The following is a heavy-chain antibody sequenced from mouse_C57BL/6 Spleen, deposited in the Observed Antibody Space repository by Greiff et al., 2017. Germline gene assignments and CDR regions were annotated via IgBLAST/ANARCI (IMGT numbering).Heavy chain of an antibody. D-gene: IGHD2-4*01. Sequence: QVQLQQSGAELVRPGASVTLSCKASGYTFTDYDMHWVKQTPVHGLEWIGAIDPETGGTAYNQKFKGKAILTADESSSTAYMELRSLTSEDSAVYYCTYYYDDDVGAMDYWGQGTSVTVSS. CDR2: IDPETGGT. CDR3: TYYYDDDVGAMDY. V-gene: IGHV1-15*01. J-gene: IGHJ4*01. CDR1: GYTFTDYD.